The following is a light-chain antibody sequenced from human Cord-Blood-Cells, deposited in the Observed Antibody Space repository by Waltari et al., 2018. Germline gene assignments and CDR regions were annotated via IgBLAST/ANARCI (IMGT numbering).Light chain of an antibody. CDR3: QQYGSSPRT. J-gene: IGKJ1*01. Sequence: EIVLTQSPGTLPLSPGERAPHPCRASQSVSSSYLAWYQQKPVQAPRLLIYGASSRATGIPDRFSGSGSGTDFTLTISRLEPEDFAVYYCQQYGSSPRTFGQGTKVEIK. CDR2: GAS. V-gene: IGKV3-20*01. CDR1: QSVSSSY.